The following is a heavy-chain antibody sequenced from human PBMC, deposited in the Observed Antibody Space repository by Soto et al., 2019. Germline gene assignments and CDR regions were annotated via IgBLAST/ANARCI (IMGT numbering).Heavy chain of an antibody. D-gene: IGHD4-17*01. CDR1: GGSISSGGYY. CDR3: ARSLNYGDYYFDY. CDR2: IYYSGST. V-gene: IGHV4-31*03. Sequence: SETLSLTCTVSGGSISSGGYYWSWIRQHPGKGLEWIGYIYYSGSTYYNPSLKSRVTISVDTSKNQFSLKLSSVTAADTAVYYCARSLNYGDYYFDYWGQGTLVTVSS. J-gene: IGHJ4*02.